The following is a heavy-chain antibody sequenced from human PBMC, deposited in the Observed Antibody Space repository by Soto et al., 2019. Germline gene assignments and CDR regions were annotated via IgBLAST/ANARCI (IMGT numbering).Heavy chain of an antibody. Sequence: SLTCAVSGGSISSSNWWSWVRQPPGKGLEWIGEIYHSGSTNYNPSLKSRVTISVDKSKNQFSLKLSSVTAADTAVYYCARYNVDTAMVTCGMDVWGQGTTVTVSS. CDR2: IYHSGST. CDR1: GGSISSSNW. D-gene: IGHD5-18*01. J-gene: IGHJ6*02. CDR3: ARYNVDTAMVTCGMDV. V-gene: IGHV4-4*02.